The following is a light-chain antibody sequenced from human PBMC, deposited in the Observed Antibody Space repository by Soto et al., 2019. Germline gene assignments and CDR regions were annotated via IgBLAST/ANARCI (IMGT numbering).Light chain of an antibody. CDR3: LQDYTYPRT. V-gene: IGKV1-6*01. CDR1: QGIRTD. Sequence: AIQMTQSPSSLSASVGDRVTITCRASQGIRTDLGWYQQKPGKAPKLLIYAASSLQSGDPSRFSGSGSGTDFTLTISSLQPEDFANYYCLQDYTYPRTFGQGTKVEIK. CDR2: AAS. J-gene: IGKJ1*01.